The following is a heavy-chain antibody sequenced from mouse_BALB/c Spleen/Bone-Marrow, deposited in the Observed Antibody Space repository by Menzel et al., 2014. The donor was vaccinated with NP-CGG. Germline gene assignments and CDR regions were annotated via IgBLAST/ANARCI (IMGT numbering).Heavy chain of an antibody. CDR2: LITYYGDA. Sequence: QVQLKDSGAELVRPGISVKISCKGSGYRFTDYGIHWVRQSHAKSLEWIGVLITYYGDASYNPRFKGKATMTVDKSSSTAYMEIARLTSEDSAIYYCARWDGKYAMDYWGQGTSVTVSS. J-gene: IGHJ4*01. V-gene: IGHV1S137*01. D-gene: IGHD2-1*01. CDR1: GYRFTDYG. CDR3: ARWDGKYAMDY.